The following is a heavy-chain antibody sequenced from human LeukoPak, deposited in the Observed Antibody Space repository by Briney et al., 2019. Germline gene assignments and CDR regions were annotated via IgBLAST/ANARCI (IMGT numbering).Heavy chain of an antibody. V-gene: IGHV3-48*03. D-gene: IGHD5-18*01. J-gene: IGHJ6*02. CDR2: ISSSGSTI. Sequence: PGGSLRLSCAASGFTFSTYEMNWVRQAPGKGLEWVSYISSSGSTIYYADSVKGRFTISRDNAKNSLYLQMNSLRAEDTALYYCAREGYNYPYYYHGMDVWGQGTTVTVSS. CDR3: AREGYNYPYYYHGMDV. CDR1: GFTFSTYE.